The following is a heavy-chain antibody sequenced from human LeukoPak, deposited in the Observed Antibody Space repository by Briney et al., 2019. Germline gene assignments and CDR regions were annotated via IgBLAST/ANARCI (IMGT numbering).Heavy chain of an antibody. Sequence: SETLSLTCAVYGGSFSGYYWSWIRQPPGKGLEWIGEINHSGSTNYNPSLKSRVTISVDTSKNQFSLKLSSVTAADTTVYYCARLGGLLVFDYWGQGTLVTVSS. J-gene: IGHJ4*02. CDR2: INHSGST. D-gene: IGHD3-10*01. V-gene: IGHV4-34*01. CDR3: ARLGGLLVFDY. CDR1: GGSFSGYY.